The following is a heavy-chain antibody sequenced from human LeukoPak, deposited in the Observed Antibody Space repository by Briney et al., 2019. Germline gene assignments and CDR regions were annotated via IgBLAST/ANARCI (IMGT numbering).Heavy chain of an antibody. Sequence: SETLSLTCTVSGGSVSSGSYYWSWIRQPPGKGLEWIGYIYYSGSTNYNPSLKSRVTISVDTSKNQFSLKLSSVTAADTAVYYCARDLGSGWYSLLYYWGQGTLVTVSS. D-gene: IGHD6-19*01. CDR1: GGSVSSGSYY. J-gene: IGHJ4*02. V-gene: IGHV4-61*01. CDR3: ARDLGSGWYSLLYY. CDR2: IYYSGST.